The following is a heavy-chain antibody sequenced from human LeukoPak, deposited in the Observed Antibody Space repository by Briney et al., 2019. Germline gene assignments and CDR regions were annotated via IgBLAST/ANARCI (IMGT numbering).Heavy chain of an antibody. V-gene: IGHV3-30*03. CDR3: ATSIGVAVAFDF. J-gene: IGHJ4*02. Sequence: GGSLRLSCAASGFTFSSYGMHWVRQAPGKGLEWVAVISYDGSNKYYADSVKGRFTISRDNAKNSLYLQMNSLKAEDTAIYYRATSIGVAVAFDFWGQGTLVTVSS. CDR2: ISYDGSNK. CDR1: GFTFSSYG. D-gene: IGHD6-19*01.